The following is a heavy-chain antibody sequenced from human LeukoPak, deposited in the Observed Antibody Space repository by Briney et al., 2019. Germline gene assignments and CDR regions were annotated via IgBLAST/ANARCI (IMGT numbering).Heavy chain of an antibody. J-gene: IGHJ4*02. Sequence: ASVKVSCKASGYTFTSYYMHWVRQAPGQGLEWMGIINPSGGSTSYAQKFQGRVTMTRDTSTNTVYMELSSLRSEDTAVYYCARFSVAATDFDYWGQGTLVTVSS. D-gene: IGHD2-15*01. CDR2: INPSGGST. V-gene: IGHV1-46*01. CDR1: GYTFTSYY. CDR3: ARFSVAATDFDY.